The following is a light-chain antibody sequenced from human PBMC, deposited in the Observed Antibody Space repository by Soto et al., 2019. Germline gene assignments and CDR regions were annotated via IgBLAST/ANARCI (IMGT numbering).Light chain of an antibody. J-gene: IGKJ1*01. CDR1: QSVSRNY. V-gene: IGKV3-20*01. CDR3: QQYGGSPWT. Sequence: EIVLRQSPGTLSLSPGGRATLSCRASQSVSRNYLAWYQQKPDQAPRLLIYDASSRATGVPDMFSGSFSGNDFPLTISRLEPEDFAVYYCQQYGGSPWTFGQGTKVEIK. CDR2: DAS.